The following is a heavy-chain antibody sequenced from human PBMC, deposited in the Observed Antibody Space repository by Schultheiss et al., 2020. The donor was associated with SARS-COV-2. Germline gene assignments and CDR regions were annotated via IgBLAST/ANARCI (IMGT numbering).Heavy chain of an antibody. CDR3: ASPNIVVVPAANPKIDI. D-gene: IGHD2-2*01. V-gene: IGHV3-11*01. Sequence: GGSLRLSCAASGFTFSDYYMSWIRQAPGKGLEWVSYISSSGSTIYYADSVKGRFTISRDNAKNSLYLQMNSLRAEDTAVYYCASPNIVVVPAANPKIDIWGQGTMVTVSS. CDR1: GFTFSDYY. J-gene: IGHJ3*02. CDR2: ISSSGSTI.